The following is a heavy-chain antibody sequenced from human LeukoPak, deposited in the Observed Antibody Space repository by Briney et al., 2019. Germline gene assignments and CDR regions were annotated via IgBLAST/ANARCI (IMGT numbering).Heavy chain of an antibody. CDR3: ASHIVVVTAIRYYAMDV. CDR2: ITTSSSYI. Sequence: GGSLRLSCAASGFSFGSYDMNWVRQAPGKGLEWVSSITTSSSYIHYADSVKGRFTVSRDNAKNSLYLQMNSLRAEDTAVYYCASHIVVVTAIRYYAMDVWGQGTTVTVSS. J-gene: IGHJ6*02. CDR1: GFSFGSYD. D-gene: IGHD2-2*01. V-gene: IGHV3-21*01.